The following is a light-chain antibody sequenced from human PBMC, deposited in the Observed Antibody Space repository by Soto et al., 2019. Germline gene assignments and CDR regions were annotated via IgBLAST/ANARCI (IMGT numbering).Light chain of an antibody. CDR1: QGIRND. V-gene: IGKV1-17*01. CDR2: AAS. J-gene: IGKJ2*01. CDR3: QQYNNWPPYT. Sequence: DIQMTQSPSSLSASVGDRVTITCRASQGIRNDLGWYQQKPGKAPKRLIYAASSLQSGVPSRFSGSGSGTEFTLTISSLQSEDFAVCYCQQYNNWPPYTFGQGTKLEIK.